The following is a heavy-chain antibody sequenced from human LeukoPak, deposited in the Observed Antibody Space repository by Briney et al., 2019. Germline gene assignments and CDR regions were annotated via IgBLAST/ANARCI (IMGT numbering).Heavy chain of an antibody. J-gene: IGHJ4*02. CDR2: ISGSGGST. Sequence: PGGSLRLSCAASGFTFSTYAMSWVRQAPGKGLEWVSAISGSGGSTYYAESVKGRFTISRDNSKNTLYLQMNSLRAEDTAVYYCAKNTNRYYDSSGSRFDYWGQGTLVTVSS. CDR3: AKNTNRYYDSSGSRFDY. D-gene: IGHD3-22*01. V-gene: IGHV3-23*01. CDR1: GFTFSTYA.